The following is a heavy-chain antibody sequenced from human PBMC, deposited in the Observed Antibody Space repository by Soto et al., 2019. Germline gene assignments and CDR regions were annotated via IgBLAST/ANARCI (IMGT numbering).Heavy chain of an antibody. Sequence: PSETLSLTCAVYGGSFSGYYWSWIRQPPGKGLEWIGEINHSGSTNYNPSLKSRVTISVDTSKNQFSLKLSSVTAADTAVYYCARATQYCSGGRCYSKIDYWGRGTLVTGSS. D-gene: IGHD2-15*01. CDR1: GGSFSGYY. CDR3: ARATQYCSGGRCYSKIDY. V-gene: IGHV4-34*01. J-gene: IGHJ4*02. CDR2: INHSGST.